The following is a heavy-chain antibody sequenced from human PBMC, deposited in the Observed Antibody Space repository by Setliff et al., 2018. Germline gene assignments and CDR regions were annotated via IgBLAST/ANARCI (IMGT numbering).Heavy chain of an antibody. Sequence: ASVKVSCKASGYTFNNYGISWVRQAPGQGLEWMGWISAYNGNTKYTQKFQDRVTMTTDTSTSTAYMELRGLRFDDTAVYYCARVPRFTDIRNAFDIWGQGTMVTVSS. CDR1: GYTFNNYG. CDR2: ISAYNGNT. CDR3: ARVPRFTDIRNAFDI. D-gene: IGHD5-12*01. V-gene: IGHV1-18*01. J-gene: IGHJ3*02.